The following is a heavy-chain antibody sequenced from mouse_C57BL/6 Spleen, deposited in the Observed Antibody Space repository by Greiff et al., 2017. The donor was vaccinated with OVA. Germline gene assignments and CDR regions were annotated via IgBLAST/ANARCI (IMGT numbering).Heavy chain of an antibody. CDR1: GFTFSDYG. Sequence: EVKVVESGGGLVKPGGSLKLSCAASGFTFSDYGMHWVRQAPEKGLEWVAYISSGSSTIYYADTVKGRFTISRDNAKNTLFLQMTSLRSEDTAMYYCARKNWDRYYFDYWGQGTTLTVSS. CDR2: ISSGSSTI. J-gene: IGHJ2*01. CDR3: ARKNWDRYYFDY. V-gene: IGHV5-17*01. D-gene: IGHD4-1*01.